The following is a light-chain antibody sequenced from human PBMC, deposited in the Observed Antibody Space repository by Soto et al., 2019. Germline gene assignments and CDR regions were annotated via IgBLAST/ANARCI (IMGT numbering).Light chain of an antibody. Sequence: DIQMTQSPSSLSASVGDRVTITCQASEDITKYLNWYQHKPGKAPKLLIYEVAKLETGVPSRFSGSGSGTDFTCTISRLQPEDIATYYCQQYGNVPLTFGGGTKVEMK. CDR3: QQYGNVPLT. V-gene: IGKV1-33*01. CDR2: EVA. J-gene: IGKJ4*01. CDR1: EDITKY.